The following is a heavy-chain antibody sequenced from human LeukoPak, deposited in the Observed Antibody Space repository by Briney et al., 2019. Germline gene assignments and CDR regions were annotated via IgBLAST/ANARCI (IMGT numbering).Heavy chain of an antibody. CDR3: ATAFPYHLPTN. V-gene: IGHV1-24*01. D-gene: IGHD2-2*01. J-gene: IGHJ4*02. CDR2: FDPEDGGT. CDR1: GYTLTELS. Sequence: GASVKVSCRVSGYTLTELSIHWVRQAPGKGLEWMVSFDPEDGGTMYAQKFQGRVTMTEDTSTDTAYMDLSSLRSEDTAVYYCATAFPYHLPTNWGQGTLVTVSS.